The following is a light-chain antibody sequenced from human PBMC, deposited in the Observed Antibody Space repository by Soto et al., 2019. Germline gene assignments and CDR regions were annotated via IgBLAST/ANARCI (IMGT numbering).Light chain of an antibody. CDR1: QDIKTY. CDR3: QKYNSAPWT. CDR2: AAS. V-gene: IGKV1-27*01. Sequence: DTQMTQSPSSLSASLGDIVTITCRASQDIKTYLAWYQQKAGKGPRLLIYAASTLQSGVPSRFSGSGSGTDFTLTISSLQPEDVAIYYCQKYNSAPWTFGQGTKVEIK. J-gene: IGKJ1*01.